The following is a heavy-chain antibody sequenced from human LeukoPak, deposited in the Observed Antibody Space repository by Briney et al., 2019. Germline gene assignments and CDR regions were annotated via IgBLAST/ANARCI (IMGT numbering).Heavy chain of an antibody. CDR1: GGSISSGDYY. CDR3: ASLYDFWSGYSNWFDP. J-gene: IGHJ5*02. CDR2: IYYSGST. D-gene: IGHD3-3*01. V-gene: IGHV4-30-4*01. Sequence: SETLSLTCTVSGGSISSGDYYWSWIRQPPGKGLEWIGYIYYSGSTYYNPSLKSRVTISVATSKNQFSLKLSSVTAADTAVYYCASLYDFWSGYSNWFDPWGQGTLVTVSS.